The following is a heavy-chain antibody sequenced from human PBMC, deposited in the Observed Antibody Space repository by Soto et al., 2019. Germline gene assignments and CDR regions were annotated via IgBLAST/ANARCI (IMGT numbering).Heavy chain of an antibody. J-gene: IGHJ6*02. D-gene: IGHD3-3*01. Sequence: ASVKVSCKTSGYTFNNFGVTWVRQAPGQGLEWMGWISAYNGNTHYVEKFQGRVTMTTDTSMSTAYMELRSLRFDDTAVYFCARDRTPWSGDESFGTDDYYTMDVWGQGTTVTVSS. CDR1: GYTFNNFG. CDR3: ARDRTPWSGDESFGTDDYYTMDV. CDR2: ISAYNGNT. V-gene: IGHV1-18*04.